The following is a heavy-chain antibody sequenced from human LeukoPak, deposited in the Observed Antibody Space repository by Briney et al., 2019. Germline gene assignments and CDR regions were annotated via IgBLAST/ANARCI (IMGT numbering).Heavy chain of an antibody. CDR2: ISYDGSNK. CDR3: AKDPRITTIVGLYYFDY. Sequence: PGGSLRLSCAASGFTFSSYAMHWVRQAPGKGLGWVAVISYDGSNKYYADSVKGRFAISRDNSKNTLYLQMNSLRAEDTAVYYCAKDPRITTIVGLYYFDYWGQGTLVTVSS. V-gene: IGHV3-30*18. CDR1: GFTFSSYA. D-gene: IGHD3-22*01. J-gene: IGHJ4*02.